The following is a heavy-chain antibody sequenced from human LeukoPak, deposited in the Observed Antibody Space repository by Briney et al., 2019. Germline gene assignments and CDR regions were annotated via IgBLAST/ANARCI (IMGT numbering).Heavy chain of an antibody. CDR1: GGSISSYY. Sequence: SETLSLTCTVSGGSISSYYWGWIRQPPGKGLEWIGWVYHSGITNYNPSPKSRVTISVDTSKNQFSLELSSVTAADTAVYYCARAERYGGNYDYWGQGTLVTVSS. J-gene: IGHJ4*02. D-gene: IGHD4-23*01. CDR2: VYHSGIT. V-gene: IGHV4-59*01. CDR3: ARAERYGGNYDY.